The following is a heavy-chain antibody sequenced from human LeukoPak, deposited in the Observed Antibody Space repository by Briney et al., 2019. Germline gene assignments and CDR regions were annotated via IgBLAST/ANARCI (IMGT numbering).Heavy chain of an antibody. CDR1: GYTLTNFD. J-gene: IGHJ4*02. CDR2: IGTYNGHT. D-gene: IGHD6-19*01. Sequence: ASVKVSCKASGYTLTNFDINWVRQAPGQGLEWMRWIGTYNGHTNYAPRLQGRVTMTTDTSTSTAYMELTSLRSDDTAVYYCARVPFVAGTLGAFDYWGQGTLVTVSS. V-gene: IGHV1-18*01. CDR3: ARVPFVAGTLGAFDY.